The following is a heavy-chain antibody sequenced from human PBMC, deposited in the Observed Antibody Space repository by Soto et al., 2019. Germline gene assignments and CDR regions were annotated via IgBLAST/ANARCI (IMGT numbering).Heavy chain of an antibody. CDR3: ARAQSSGWRIKPFDY. V-gene: IGHV3-48*03. CDR2: ISSSGSTI. CDR1: GFTFSNWA. J-gene: IGHJ4*02. Sequence: EVQLLESGGDLVQPGGSLRLSCAASGFTFSNWAMAWVRQGPGKGLEWVSYISSSGSTIYYADSVKGRFTISRDNAKNSLYLQMNSLRAEDTAVYYCARAQSSGWRIKPFDYWGQGTLVTVSS. D-gene: IGHD6-19*01.